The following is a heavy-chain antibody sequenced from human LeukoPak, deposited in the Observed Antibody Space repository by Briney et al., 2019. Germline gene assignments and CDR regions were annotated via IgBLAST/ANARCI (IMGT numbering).Heavy chain of an antibody. Sequence: SQTLPLTCTVSGGSISSGSYYWSWIRQPAGKGLEWIGRIYTSGSTNYNPSLKSRVTISVDTSKNQFSLKLSSVTAADTAVYYCARDLGGDYVGWFDPWGQGTLVTVSS. J-gene: IGHJ5*02. D-gene: IGHD4-17*01. CDR2: IYTSGST. V-gene: IGHV4-61*02. CDR3: ARDLGGDYVGWFDP. CDR1: GGSISSGSYY.